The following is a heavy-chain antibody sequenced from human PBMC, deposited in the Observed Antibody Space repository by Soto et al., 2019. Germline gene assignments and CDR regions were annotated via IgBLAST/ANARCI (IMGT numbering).Heavy chain of an antibody. Sequence: GGSLRLSCAASGFTFSSYAMSWVRQAPGKGLEWVSAISGSGGSTYYADSVKGRFTISRDNSKNTLYLQMNSLRAEDTAVYYCAKDLTASTTVTSAGAFDIWGQGTMVTVSS. CDR1: GFTFSSYA. CDR3: AKDLTASTTVTSAGAFDI. D-gene: IGHD4-17*01. V-gene: IGHV3-23*01. CDR2: ISGSGGST. J-gene: IGHJ3*02.